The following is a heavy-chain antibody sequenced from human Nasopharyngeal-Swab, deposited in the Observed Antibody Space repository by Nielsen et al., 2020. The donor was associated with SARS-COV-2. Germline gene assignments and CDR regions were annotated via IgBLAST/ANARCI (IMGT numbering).Heavy chain of an antibody. J-gene: IGHJ4*02. CDR2: IKSKTDGGTT. Sequence: WIRQPPGKGLEWVGRIKSKTDGGTTDYAAPVKGRFTISRDDSKNTLYPQMNSLKTEDTAVYYCTTATAAAGTYYYDSSGYYYFDYWGQGTLVTVSS. CDR3: TTATAAAGTYYYDSSGYYYFDY. D-gene: IGHD3-22*01. V-gene: IGHV3-15*07.